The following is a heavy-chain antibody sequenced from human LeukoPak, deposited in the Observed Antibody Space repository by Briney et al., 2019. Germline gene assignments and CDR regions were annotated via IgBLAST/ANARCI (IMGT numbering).Heavy chain of an antibody. CDR1: GGSFSGYY. Sequence: PSETLSLTCAVYGGSFSGYYWSWIRQPPGKGLEWIGEINHSGSTNYNPSLKSRVTISVDTSKNRFSLKLSSVTAADTAVYYCARGRRNSHIVVVTAIKEYFQHWGQGTLVTVSS. J-gene: IGHJ1*01. CDR3: ARGRRNSHIVVVTAIKEYFQH. D-gene: IGHD2-21*02. V-gene: IGHV4-34*01. CDR2: INHSGST.